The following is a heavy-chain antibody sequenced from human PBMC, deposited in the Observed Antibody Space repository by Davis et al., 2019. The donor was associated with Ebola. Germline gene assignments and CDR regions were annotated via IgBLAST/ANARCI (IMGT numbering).Heavy chain of an antibody. CDR3: ARQPRYSSGWGTYYYYGMDV. Sequence: MPSETLSLTCAVSGGSISSGGYSWSWIRQPPGKGLEWIGYIYHSGSTYYNPSLKSRVTISVDRSKNQFSLKLSSVTAADTAVYYCARQPRYSSGWGTYYYYGMDVWGQGTTVTVSS. J-gene: IGHJ6*02. V-gene: IGHV4-30-2*01. D-gene: IGHD6-19*01. CDR1: GGSISSGGYS. CDR2: IYHSGST.